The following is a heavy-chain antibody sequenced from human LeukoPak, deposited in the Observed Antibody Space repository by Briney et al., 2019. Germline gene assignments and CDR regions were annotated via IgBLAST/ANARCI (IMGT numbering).Heavy chain of an antibody. D-gene: IGHD5-18*01. CDR2: ISGSGGST. V-gene: IGHV3-23*01. CDR3: ARGAMEIPY. J-gene: IGHJ4*02. CDR1: GFTFSSYA. Sequence: GGSLRLSCAASGFTFSSYAMSWVRQAPGKGLEWVSAISGSGGSTYYADSVKGRFTISRDNAKNSLYLQMSSLRAEDTAVYYCARGAMEIPYWGQGTLVTVSS.